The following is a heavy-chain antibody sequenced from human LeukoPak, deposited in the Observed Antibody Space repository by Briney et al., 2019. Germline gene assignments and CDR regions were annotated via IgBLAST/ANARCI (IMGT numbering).Heavy chain of an antibody. CDR2: INPSGGST. CDR3: ARDRPGIAAAGPGYYFDY. V-gene: IGHV1-46*01. Sequence: GESLKISCKGSGYSFTNYWIGWVRQAPGQGLEWMGIINPSGGSTSYAQKFQGRVTMTRDMSTSTVYMELSSLRSEDTAVYYCARDRPGIAAAGPGYYFDYWGQGTLVTVSS. J-gene: IGHJ4*02. D-gene: IGHD6-13*01. CDR1: GYSFTNYW.